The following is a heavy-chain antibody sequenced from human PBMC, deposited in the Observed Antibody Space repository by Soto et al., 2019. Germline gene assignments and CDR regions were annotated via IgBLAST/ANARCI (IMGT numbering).Heavy chain of an antibody. CDR1: GFTFSSYS. Sequence: GGSLRLSCAASGFTFSSYSMNWVRQAPGKGLEWVSAISSSSSYIYYADSVKGRFTISRDNAKNTLYLQMNSLRAEDTAVYYCARDLLGTKMIRVYYYYYGMDVWGQGTPVTVSS. CDR3: ARDLLGTKMIRVYYYYYGMDV. J-gene: IGHJ6*02. D-gene: IGHD2-8*01. V-gene: IGHV3-21*01. CDR2: ISSSSSYI.